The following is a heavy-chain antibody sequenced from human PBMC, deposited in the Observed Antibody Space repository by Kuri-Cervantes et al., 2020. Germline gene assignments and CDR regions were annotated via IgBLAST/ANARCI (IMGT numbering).Heavy chain of an antibody. CDR2: IYTSGST. CDR1: GGSISSGSYY. J-gene: IGHJ4*02. D-gene: IGHD3-3*01. V-gene: IGHV4-61*02. Sequence: SETLSLTCTVSGGSISSGSYYWGWLRQPAGKGLEWIGRIYTSGSTNYNPSLKSRVTMSVDTSKNQFSLKLSSVTAADTAVYYCARANYDIWSGYSDGFDYWGQGTLVTVSS. CDR3: ARANYDIWSGYSDGFDY.